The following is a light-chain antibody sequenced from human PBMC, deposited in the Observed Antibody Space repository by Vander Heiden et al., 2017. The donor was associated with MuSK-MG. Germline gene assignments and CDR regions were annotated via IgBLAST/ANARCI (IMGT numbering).Light chain of an antibody. CDR3: RQQGRARRT. V-gene: IGKV3-20*01. Sequence: EIVLTQSPGTLSLSPGERATLSCRTSQTISNNYLAWYQQKPGQAPRLLIYGSSTRATDIPDRFSGSGSGTDFTLTISRLEPEDSAVYYCRQQGRARRTFGQGTKVEIK. CDR1: QTISNNY. J-gene: IGKJ1*01. CDR2: GSS.